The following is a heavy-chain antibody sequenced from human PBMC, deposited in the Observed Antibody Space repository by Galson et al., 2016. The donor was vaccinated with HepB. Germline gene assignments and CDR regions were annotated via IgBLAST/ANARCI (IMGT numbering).Heavy chain of an antibody. CDR1: GFTFSSYG. CDR2: IHSDGSTT. CDR3: ARESPTTAGAFDI. Sequence: SLRLSCAASGFTFSSYGMHWVRQAPGKGLVWVSRIHSDGSTTSYADSVKGRFTVSRDNAKNTLYMQMNSLRAEDTAVYYCARESPTTAGAFDIWGQGTMVTVSS. V-gene: IGHV3-74*01. D-gene: IGHD4-17*01. J-gene: IGHJ3*02.